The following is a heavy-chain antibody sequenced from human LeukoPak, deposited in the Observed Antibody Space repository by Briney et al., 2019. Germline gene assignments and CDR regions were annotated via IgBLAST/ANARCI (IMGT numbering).Heavy chain of an antibody. CDR3: ARRRWAGYSYGYAFSKYYFDY. Sequence: KASETLSLTCAVYGGSFSGYYWSWIRQPPGKGLEWIGEINHSGSTNYNPSLKSRVTISVDTSKNQFSLKLSSVTAADTAVYYCARRRWAGYSYGYAFSKYYFDYWGQGTLVTVSS. D-gene: IGHD5-18*01. J-gene: IGHJ4*02. CDR1: GGSFSGYY. CDR2: INHSGST. V-gene: IGHV4-34*01.